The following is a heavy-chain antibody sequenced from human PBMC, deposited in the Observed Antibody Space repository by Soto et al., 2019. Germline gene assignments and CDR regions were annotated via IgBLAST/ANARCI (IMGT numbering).Heavy chain of an antibody. CDR2: INHSGST. CDR3: ARARIQIWLFGFDY. J-gene: IGHJ4*01. V-gene: IGHV4-34*01. Sequence: SETLSLTCAVYGGSFSGYYWSWIRQPPGKGLEWIGEINHSGSTNYNPSLKSRVTISVDTSKNQFSLKLSSVTAADTAVYYCARARIQIWLFGFDYWGEATLVTVSS. CDR1: GGSFSGYY. D-gene: IGHD5-18*01.